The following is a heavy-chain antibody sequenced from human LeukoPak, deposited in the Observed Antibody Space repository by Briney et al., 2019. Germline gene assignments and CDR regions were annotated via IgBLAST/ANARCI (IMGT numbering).Heavy chain of an antibody. J-gene: IGHJ3*02. CDR1: GFPFSSYA. Sequence: GGSLRLSCAASGFPFSSYAMSWVRQAPGKGLEWVSAISGSGGSTYYADSVKGRFTISRDNSKNTLYLQMNSLRAEDTAVYYCAKAYYDSSGYYYDDAFDIWGQGTMVTVSS. D-gene: IGHD3-22*01. CDR2: ISGSGGST. V-gene: IGHV3-23*01. CDR3: AKAYYDSSGYYYDDAFDI.